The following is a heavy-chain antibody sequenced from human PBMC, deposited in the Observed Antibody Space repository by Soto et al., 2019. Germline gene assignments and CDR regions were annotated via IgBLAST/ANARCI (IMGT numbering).Heavy chain of an antibody. Sequence: QVQLVESGGGVVQPGRSLRLSCAASGFTFSSYGMHWVRQAPGKGLEWVAVISYDGSNKYYADSVKGRFTISRDNSKNALYLQMTSLRAEDTAVYYCAKPEMAYVGWYFDLWGRGTLVTVSS. CDR3: AKPEMAYVGWYFDL. J-gene: IGHJ2*01. D-gene: IGHD3-16*01. V-gene: IGHV3-30*18. CDR2: ISYDGSNK. CDR1: GFTFSSYG.